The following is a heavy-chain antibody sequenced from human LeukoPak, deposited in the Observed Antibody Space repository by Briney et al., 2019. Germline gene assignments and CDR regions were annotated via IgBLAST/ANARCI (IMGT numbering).Heavy chain of an antibody. D-gene: IGHD2-15*01. V-gene: IGHV1-69*05. J-gene: IGHJ1*01. CDR2: IIPIFGTA. CDR1: GGTFSSYA. Sequence: VASVKVSCKASGGTFSSYAISWVRQAPGQGLEWMGGIIPIFGTANYAQKFKGRVTITTDESTSTAYMQLSTLRSADTAVYYCARDGDWSGGSCPEYFQQGSQGRLVTVPS. CDR3: ARDGDWSGGSCPEYFQQ.